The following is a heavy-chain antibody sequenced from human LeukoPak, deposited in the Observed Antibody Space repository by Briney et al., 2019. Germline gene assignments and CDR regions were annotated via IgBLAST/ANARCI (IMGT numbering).Heavy chain of an antibody. V-gene: IGHV3-7*01. CDR1: GFTFSSYW. Sequence: GGSLRLSCAASGFTFSSYWMSWVRQAPGKGLEWVANIKQDGSEKYYVDSVKGRFTISRDNAKNSLYLQMNSPRAEDTAVYYCARLVDSGHYGYYYYYMDVWGKGTTVTVSS. D-gene: IGHD3-22*01. J-gene: IGHJ6*03. CDR2: IKQDGSEK. CDR3: ARLVDSGHYGYYYYYMDV.